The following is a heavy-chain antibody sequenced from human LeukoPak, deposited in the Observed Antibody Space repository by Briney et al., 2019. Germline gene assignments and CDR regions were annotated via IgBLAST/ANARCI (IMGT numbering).Heavy chain of an antibody. J-gene: IGHJ4*02. V-gene: IGHV4-30-2*01. CDR2: IYHRGST. CDR3: ARGLWFGELLSYFDY. CDR1: GSAVSSDDHF. Sequence: SETLSLTCAVSGSAVSSDDHFWSWIRQPPGRGLEWIGYIYHRGSTSYNPSLRSRVTVSLDKSRNQFSLNLYSVTAADTAVYYCARGLWFGELLSYFDYWGQGTLVTVSS. D-gene: IGHD3-10*01.